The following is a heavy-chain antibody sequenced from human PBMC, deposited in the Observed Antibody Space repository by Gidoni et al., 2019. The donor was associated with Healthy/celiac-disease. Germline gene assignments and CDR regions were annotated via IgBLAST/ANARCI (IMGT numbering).Heavy chain of an antibody. CDR2: INPNSGGT. CDR3: ARDGIGSSGWFYYYYGMDV. Sequence: QVQLVQSGAEVKKPGASVKVSCKASGYTLPGNYMHWVRQAPGQGLEWMGWINPNSGGTNYAQKFQGWVTMTRDTSISTAYMELSRLRSDDTAVYYCARDGIGSSGWFYYYYGMDVWGQGTTVTVSS. CDR1: GYTLPGNY. V-gene: IGHV1-2*04. D-gene: IGHD6-19*01. J-gene: IGHJ6*02.